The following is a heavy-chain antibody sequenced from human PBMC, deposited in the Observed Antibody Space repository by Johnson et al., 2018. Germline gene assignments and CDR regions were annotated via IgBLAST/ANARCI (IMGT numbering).Heavy chain of an antibody. CDR2: IIPIFGTA. CDR3: ARWGSTGSWSSSFAAFDI. D-gene: IGHD6-6*01. J-gene: IGHJ3*02. Sequence: QVQLVESGAEVKKPGSSVKVSCKASGGTFSSYAISWVRQAPGQGLEWMGGIIPIFGTANYAQKFEGRVTMTRDTSTSTVYMELSSLRSEDTAVYYCARWGSTGSWSSSFAAFDIWGQGTMVTVSS. CDR1: GGTFSSYA. V-gene: IGHV1-69*06.